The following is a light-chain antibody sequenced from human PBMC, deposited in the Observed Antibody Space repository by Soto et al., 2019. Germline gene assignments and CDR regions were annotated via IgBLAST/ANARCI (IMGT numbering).Light chain of an antibody. CDR2: DAS. J-gene: IGKJ2*01. CDR3: QQFNTFSFT. CDR1: QSVNTW. Sequence: DIQMTQSPSTLSASVGDRVTITCRASQSVNTWLAWFQQKPGQAPKLLIYDASSLESGVPSRFSGSGSGTEFTLTISSLQPDDFATYDCQQFNTFSFTFGQGTKLEIK. V-gene: IGKV1-5*01.